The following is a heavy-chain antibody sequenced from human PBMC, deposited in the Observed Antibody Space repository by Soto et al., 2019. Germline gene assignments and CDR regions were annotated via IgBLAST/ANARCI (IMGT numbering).Heavy chain of an antibody. V-gene: IGHV1-18*01. CDR3: ARQNYYSGMDV. J-gene: IGHJ6*02. CDR1: GYTFTSYF. Sequence: GASVKVSCKASGYTFTSYFITWVRQAPGQGLEWMGWISAYNGNTNYAQMLQGRVTMTTDTSTATAYMEMTSLRSDDTAVYYCARQNYYSGMDVWGQGTTVTVYS. CDR2: ISAYNGNT.